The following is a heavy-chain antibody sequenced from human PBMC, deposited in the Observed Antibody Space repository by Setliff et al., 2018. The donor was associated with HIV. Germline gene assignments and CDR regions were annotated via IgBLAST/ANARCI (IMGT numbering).Heavy chain of an antibody. J-gene: IGHJ5*02. V-gene: IGHV1-46*01. D-gene: IGHD2-2*01. Sequence: GASVKVSCKASGYTFTSYYMHWVRQAPGQGLEWMGIINPSGGSTSYAQKFQGRVTMTRDTSTSKVYMELSSLRSEDTAVYYCARAYDRYCSSTSCYEWFDPWGQGTLVTVSS. CDR3: ARAYDRYCSSTSCYEWFDP. CDR2: INPSGGST. CDR1: GYTFTSYY.